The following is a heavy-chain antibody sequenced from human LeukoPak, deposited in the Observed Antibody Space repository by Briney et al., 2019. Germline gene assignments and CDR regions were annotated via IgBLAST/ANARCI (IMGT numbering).Heavy chain of an antibody. J-gene: IGHJ6*02. Sequence: PSETLSLTCTVSGGSISSGDYYWSWIRQPPGKGLEWIGYIYYSGSTCYNPSLKSRVTISVDTSKNQFSLKLSSVTAADTAVYYCAREVRGVIITTYYYYGMDVWGQGTTVTVSS. CDR2: IYYSGST. V-gene: IGHV4-30-4*01. CDR3: AREVRGVIITTYYYYGMDV. D-gene: IGHD3-10*01. CDR1: GGSISSGDYY.